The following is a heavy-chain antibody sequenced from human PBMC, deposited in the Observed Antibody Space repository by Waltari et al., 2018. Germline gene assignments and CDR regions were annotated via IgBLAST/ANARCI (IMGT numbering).Heavy chain of an antibody. CDR3: ARDLFPNFWSGYGFDI. V-gene: IGHV1-2*02. CDR2: INPKSGAT. Sequence: QVHLVQSGAEVKKPGASVRVSCKTSGYTFSEYYIYWVRQAPGQGLEWMGWINPKSGATNPAQKFQGRVTLTRDTSTSTVYMELRGLTSDDTAIYYCARDLFPNFWSGYGFDIWGQGTKVTVSS. J-gene: IGHJ3*02. CDR1: GYTFSEYY. D-gene: IGHD3-3*01.